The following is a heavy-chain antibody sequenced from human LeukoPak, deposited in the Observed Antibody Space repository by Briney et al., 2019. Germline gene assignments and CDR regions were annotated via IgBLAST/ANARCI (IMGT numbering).Heavy chain of an antibody. Sequence: PSETLSLTCTVSGASIISYYWSWIRQPPGKRLEWIGYIYYSGGANYNPSLKGRATVSLDTSKNQFFLNLASVAAADSAVYYCARGRTDAAVAGNFDYWGQGTLVTVSS. CDR3: ARGRTDAAVAGNFDY. V-gene: IGHV4-59*01. D-gene: IGHD6-19*01. CDR2: IYYSGGA. J-gene: IGHJ4*02. CDR1: GASIISYY.